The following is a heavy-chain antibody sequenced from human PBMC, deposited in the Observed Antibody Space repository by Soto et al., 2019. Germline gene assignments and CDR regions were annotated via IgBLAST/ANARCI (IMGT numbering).Heavy chain of an antibody. D-gene: IGHD6-19*01. V-gene: IGHV3-23*01. CDR3: ARGGGPDIAVPGTSWFDP. J-gene: IGHJ5*02. CDR1: GFTFSSYA. CDR2: ISGSGGST. Sequence: PGGSLRLSCAASGFTFSSYAMSWVRQAPGKGLEWASVISGSGGSTYYADSVKGRFTISRENSKNTLFLQMNSLRVEDTAVYYCARGGGPDIAVPGTSWFDPWGQGTLVTVSS.